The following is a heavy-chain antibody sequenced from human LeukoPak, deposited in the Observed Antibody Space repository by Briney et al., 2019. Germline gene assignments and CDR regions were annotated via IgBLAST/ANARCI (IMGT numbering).Heavy chain of an antibody. D-gene: IGHD3-22*01. V-gene: IGHV4-61*02. J-gene: IGHJ4*02. CDR2: IYTSGST. Sequence: ASQTLSLTCTVSGGSISSGSYYWSWIRQPAEKGLEWIGRIYTSGSTNYNPSLKSRVTISVDTSKNQFSLKLSSVTAADTAVYYCAREEVIVVVSYFDYWGQGTLVTVSS. CDR1: GGSISSGSYY. CDR3: AREEVIVVVSYFDY.